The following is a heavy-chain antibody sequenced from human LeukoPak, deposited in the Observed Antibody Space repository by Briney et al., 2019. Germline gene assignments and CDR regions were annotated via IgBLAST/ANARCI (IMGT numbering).Heavy chain of an antibody. Sequence: SSETLSLTCTVSGGSISSYYWSWIRQPPGKGLEWIGYIYYSGSTNYNPSLKSRVTISVDTSKNQFSLKLSSVTAADTAVYYCARGSRDGYSYYFDYWGQGTLVTVSS. D-gene: IGHD5-24*01. V-gene: IGHV4-59*01. CDR1: GGSISSYY. J-gene: IGHJ4*02. CDR2: IYYSGST. CDR3: ARGSRDGYSYYFDY.